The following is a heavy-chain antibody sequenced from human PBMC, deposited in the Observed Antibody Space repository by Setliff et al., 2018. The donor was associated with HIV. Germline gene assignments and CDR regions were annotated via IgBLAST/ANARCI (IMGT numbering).Heavy chain of an antibody. Sequence: PSETLSLTCTVSGGSISSYYWSWIRQPAGKGLEWIGRIYTSGSTNYNPSLKSRVTMSVDTSKNQFSLRLNSVTAADTAVYYCARHPSYSSDHPPLYFDYWGQGTLVTAPQ. V-gene: IGHV4-4*07. D-gene: IGHD6-19*01. CDR2: IYTSGST. CDR3: ARHPSYSSDHPPLYFDY. J-gene: IGHJ4*02. CDR1: GGSISSYY.